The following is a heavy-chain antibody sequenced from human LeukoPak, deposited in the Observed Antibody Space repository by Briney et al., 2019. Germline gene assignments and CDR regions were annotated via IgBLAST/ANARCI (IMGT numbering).Heavy chain of an antibody. CDR2: IIPILGIA. J-gene: IGHJ4*02. D-gene: IGHD5-12*01. CDR3: ARVRGYDYGGSTYYFDY. V-gene: IGHV1-69*04. Sequence: ASVKVSCKASGGTFSSYAISWVRQAPGQGLEWMGRIIPILGIANYAQKFQGRVTITADKSTSTAYMELSSLRSEDTAVYYCARVRGYDYGGSTYYFDYWGQGTLVTVSS. CDR1: GGTFSSYA.